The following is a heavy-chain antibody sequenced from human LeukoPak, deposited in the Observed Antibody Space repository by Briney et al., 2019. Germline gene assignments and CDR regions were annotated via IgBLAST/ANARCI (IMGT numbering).Heavy chain of an antibody. Sequence: PGESLKISCRGSGYSFNSFWIGWVRQMPGKGLEWMGIIYPGDSDTRYSPSFQGQVTFSADKSISTAYLQWGSLKASDTAMYYCARRRFCSSTSCYEGAFDIWGQGTMVTFSP. CDR3: ARRRFCSSTSCYEGAFDI. CDR1: GYSFNSFW. J-gene: IGHJ3*02. V-gene: IGHV5-51*01. CDR2: IYPGDSDT. D-gene: IGHD2-2*01.